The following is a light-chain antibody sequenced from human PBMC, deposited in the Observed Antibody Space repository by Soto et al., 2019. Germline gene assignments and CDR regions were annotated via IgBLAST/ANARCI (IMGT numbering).Light chain of an antibody. CDR2: DAS. CDR1: QSISSY. J-gene: IGKJ4*01. CDR3: QQYLTYSSLT. V-gene: IGKV1-5*01. Sequence: DIQMTQSPSSLSASVGDRVTITCRASQSISSYLNWYQQKIGKAPKLLIYDASTLESGVPSRFSGSGSGTEFTLTISSLQPDDFATYYCQQYLTYSSLTFGGGTKVDI.